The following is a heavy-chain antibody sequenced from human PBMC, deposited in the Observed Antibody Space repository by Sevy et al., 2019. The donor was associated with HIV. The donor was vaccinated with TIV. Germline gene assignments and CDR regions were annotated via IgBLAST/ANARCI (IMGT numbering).Heavy chain of an antibody. D-gene: IGHD5-12*01. CDR3: ARNTSSLYSGYDRPVADY. CDR1: GYTFSDYY. Sequence: ASVKVSCKASGYTFSDYYIHWVRQAPGQGLEWMGRINPKSGGTNYAQKFQGRVTMTRDTSISTVYMELNRLTSDATDIYYCARNTSSLYSGYDRPVADYWGQGTLVTVSS. J-gene: IGHJ4*02. CDR2: INPKSGGT. V-gene: IGHV1-2*05.